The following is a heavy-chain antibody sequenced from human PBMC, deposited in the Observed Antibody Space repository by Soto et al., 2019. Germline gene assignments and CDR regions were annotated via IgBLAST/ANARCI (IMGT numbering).Heavy chain of an antibody. Sequence: SETLSLTCTVSGGSFSSGSYYLSWIRQPPGKGLEWIGYIYYSGSTNYNPSLKSRVTISVDTSKNQFSLKLSSVTAADTAVYYCASAYYDFWSGYLGWFDPWGQGTLVTVSS. D-gene: IGHD3-3*01. CDR2: IYYSGST. CDR3: ASAYYDFWSGYLGWFDP. CDR1: GGSFSSGSYY. J-gene: IGHJ5*02. V-gene: IGHV4-61*01.